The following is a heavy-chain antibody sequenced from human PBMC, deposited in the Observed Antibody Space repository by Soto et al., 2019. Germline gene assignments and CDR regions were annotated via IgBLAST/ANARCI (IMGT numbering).Heavy chain of an antibody. CDR3: AKGGSTGKFDY. CDR1: GFTISSYA. D-gene: IGHD3-9*01. J-gene: IGHJ4*02. Sequence: GGSLRLSCAASGFTISSYAMSWVRQAPGKGLEWVSAISGGGGSTSYADSVKGRFTISRDNSKNTLYLQMNSLRAEDTAVYYCAKGGSTGKFDYWGQGTLVTVSS. CDR2: ISGGGGST. V-gene: IGHV3-23*01.